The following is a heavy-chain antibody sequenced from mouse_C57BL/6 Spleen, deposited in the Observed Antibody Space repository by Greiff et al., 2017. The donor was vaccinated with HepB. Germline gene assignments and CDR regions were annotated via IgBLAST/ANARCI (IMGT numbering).Heavy chain of an antibody. D-gene: IGHD2-3*01. CDR1: GFTFSDYY. V-gene: IGHV5-12*01. CDR3: ARRGDGYGAMDY. J-gene: IGHJ4*01. Sequence: EVQLVESGGGLVQPGGSLKLSCAASGFTFSDYYMYWVRQTPEKRLEWVAYISNGGGSTYYPDTVKGRFTISRDNAKNTLYLQMSRLKSEDTAMYYCARRGDGYGAMDYWGQGTSVTVSS. CDR2: ISNGGGST.